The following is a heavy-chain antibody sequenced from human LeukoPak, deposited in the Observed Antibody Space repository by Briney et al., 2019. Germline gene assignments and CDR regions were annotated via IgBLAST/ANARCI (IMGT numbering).Heavy chain of an antibody. CDR1: GFTFSSYA. CDR3: ARPCMTTVTTYFDY. J-gene: IGHJ4*02. CDR2: ISYDGSNK. V-gene: IGHV3-30-3*01. D-gene: IGHD4-11*01. Sequence: GGSLRLSCAASGFTFSSYAMHWVRQAPGKGLEWVAVISYDGSNKYYADSVKGRFTISRDNSKNTLYLQMNSLSAEDTAVYYCARPCMTTVTTYFDYWGQGTLVTVSS.